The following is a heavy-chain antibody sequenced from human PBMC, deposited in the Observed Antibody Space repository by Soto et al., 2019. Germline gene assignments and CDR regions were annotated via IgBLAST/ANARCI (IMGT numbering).Heavy chain of an antibody. CDR1: GYTLTELS. V-gene: IGHV1-24*01. Sequence: ASVKVSCKVSGYTLTELSMHWVRQAPGKGLEWMGGFDPEDGETIYAQKFQGRVTMTEDTSTDTAYMELSSLRSEDTAVYYCATALRLRYFDWSNDYWGQGTLVTVPQ. J-gene: IGHJ4*02. CDR2: FDPEDGET. CDR3: ATALRLRYFDWSNDY. D-gene: IGHD3-9*01.